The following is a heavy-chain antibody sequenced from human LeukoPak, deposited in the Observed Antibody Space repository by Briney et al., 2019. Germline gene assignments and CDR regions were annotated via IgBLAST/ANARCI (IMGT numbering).Heavy chain of an antibody. Sequence: PGGSLRLSCAASGFTFSSHEMNWVRKAPGKGLEWVSYISEGGDLIYSADFVKGRFTFSRDNQKNVLFLQMSGLSVEDTAVYYCARDSGSGTSGNEFDYWGQGTLVSVSS. D-gene: IGHD1/OR15-1a*01. CDR1: GFTFSSHE. J-gene: IGHJ4*02. CDR3: ARDSGSGTSGNEFDY. CDR2: ISEGGDLI. V-gene: IGHV3-48*03.